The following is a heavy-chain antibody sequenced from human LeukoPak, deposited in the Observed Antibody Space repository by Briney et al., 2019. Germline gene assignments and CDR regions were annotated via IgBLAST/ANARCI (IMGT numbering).Heavy chain of an antibody. CDR1: GFTFSSYW. J-gene: IGHJ3*01. D-gene: IGHD3-9*01. Sequence: GGSLRLSCEASGFTFSSYWLSWVRQAPGQGLEWVANIKQDESEKHYADSVKGRFTISRDNAKNSLYLQMNSLTAEDTAVFYCARRRYGEAFNVWGQGTMVTVSS. CDR3: ARRRYGEAFNV. V-gene: IGHV3-7*01. CDR2: IKQDESEK.